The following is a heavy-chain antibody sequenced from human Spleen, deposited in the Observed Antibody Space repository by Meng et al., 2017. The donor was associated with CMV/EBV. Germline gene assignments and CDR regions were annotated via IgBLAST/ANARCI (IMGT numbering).Heavy chain of an antibody. D-gene: IGHD6-19*01. J-gene: IGHJ4*02. V-gene: IGHV3-20*04. Sequence: GGSLRLSCEASGFIFDDYGMTWVRQAPGKGLEWVSGINWDGSSTGYADSVKGRFTISRDNDKNSLYLHMNSLRAEDRAVYYCARVPSSGSRTYFDYWGQGTLVTVSS. CDR2: INWDGSST. CDR1: GFIFDDYG. CDR3: ARVPSSGSRTYFDY.